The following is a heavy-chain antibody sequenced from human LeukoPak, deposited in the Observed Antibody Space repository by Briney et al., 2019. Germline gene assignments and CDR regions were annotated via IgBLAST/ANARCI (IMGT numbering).Heavy chain of an antibody. Sequence: GGSLRLSCAASGFTVSSNYMSWVRQAPGKGLEWVSVIYSGGSTYYADSVKGRFTISRDNSKNTLYLQMNSLRAEDTAVYYCARAPGVRLLFFFYYWGQGTLVTGSS. CDR2: IYSGGST. D-gene: IGHD2-21*02. V-gene: IGHV3-53*01. J-gene: IGHJ4*02. CDR1: GFTVSSNY. CDR3: ARAPGVRLLFFFYY.